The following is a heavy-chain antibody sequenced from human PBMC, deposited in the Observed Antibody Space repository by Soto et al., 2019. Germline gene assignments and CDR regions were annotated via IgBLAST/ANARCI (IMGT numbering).Heavy chain of an antibody. CDR2: ISSSGSTI. CDR3: ARDSSAVAGTFDY. J-gene: IGHJ4*02. CDR1: GFTFSSYE. D-gene: IGHD6-19*01. Sequence: GGSLRLSCAASGFTFSSYEMNWVRQAPGKGLEWVSYISSSGSTIYYADSVKGRFTISRDNAKNSLYLQMNSLRAEDAAVYYCARDSSAVAGTFDYWGQGTLVTVSS. V-gene: IGHV3-48*03.